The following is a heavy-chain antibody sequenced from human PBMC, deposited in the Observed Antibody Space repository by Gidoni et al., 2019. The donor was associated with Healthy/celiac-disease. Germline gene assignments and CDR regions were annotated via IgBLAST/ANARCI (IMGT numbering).Heavy chain of an antibody. D-gene: IGHD1-26*01. J-gene: IGHJ4*02. CDR2: INAGNGNT. CDR3: ARGVGATTLCNY. Sequence: QVQLVQSGAEVKKPGASVKVSCKASGYTFTSYAMHWVRQAPGQRLEWMGWINAGNGNTKYSQKFQGRVNITRDTSERTAYMERSSLRSEDTAVYYCARGVGATTLCNYWGQGTLVTVSS. CDR1: GYTFTSYA. V-gene: IGHV1-3*01.